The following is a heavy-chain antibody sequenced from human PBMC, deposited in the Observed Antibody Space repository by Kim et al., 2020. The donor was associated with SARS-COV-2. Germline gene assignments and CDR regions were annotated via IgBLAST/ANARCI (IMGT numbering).Heavy chain of an antibody. J-gene: IGHJ4*02. D-gene: IGHD1-26*01. V-gene: IGHV1-18*01. CDR1: GYTFSSYG. CDR2: ISAYNGNT. Sequence: ASVKVSCKASGYTFSSYGISWVRQAPGQGLEWMGWISAYNGNTNYAQKFQGRVTMTTDTSTSTAYMAQKSLGSDDTAVYFCARDLGINSAYYFDYWGQGTLVTVS. CDR3: ARDLGINSAYYFDY.